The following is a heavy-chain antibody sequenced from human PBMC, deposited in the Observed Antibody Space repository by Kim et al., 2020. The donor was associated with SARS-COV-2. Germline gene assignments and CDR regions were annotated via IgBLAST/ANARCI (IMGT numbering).Heavy chain of an antibody. CDR2: ISYDGSNK. CDR3: ASASSGWYGI. D-gene: IGHD6-19*01. V-gene: IGHV3-30*03. Sequence: GGSLRLSCAASGFTFSSYGMHWVRQAPGKGLEWVAVISYDGSNKYYADSVKGRFTISRDNSKNTLYLQMNSLRAEDTAVYYCASASSGWYGIWGQGTLVTVSS. CDR1: GFTFSSYG. J-gene: IGHJ1*01.